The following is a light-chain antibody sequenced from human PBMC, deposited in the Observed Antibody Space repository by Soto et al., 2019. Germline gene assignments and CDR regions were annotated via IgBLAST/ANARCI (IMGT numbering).Light chain of an antibody. Sequence: IVLTHSPGTLSLSPGERTTLSFSSSQSISRYLAWYQQKPGQGPRLLIYGASSRATGTPDRFSVSGSGTDFTLTINRLEPEDFALYYCQQYGSSPPTFGQGTKVDIK. CDR2: GAS. V-gene: IGKV3-20*01. CDR3: QQYGSSPPT. CDR1: QSISRY. J-gene: IGKJ1*01.